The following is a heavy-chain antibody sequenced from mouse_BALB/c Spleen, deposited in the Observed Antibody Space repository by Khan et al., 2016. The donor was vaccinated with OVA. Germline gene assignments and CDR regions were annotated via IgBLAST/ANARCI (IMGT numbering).Heavy chain of an antibody. CDR1: GYTFTNYG. V-gene: IGHV9-1*02. CDR3: TRGASYWCIDV. Sequence: QIQLVQSGPELKKPGETVKISCKASGYTFTNYGMNWVKQAPGKGLKWMGWINTYTGEPTYTDDFKGRFALSLETSASTAYMQINNLKYEDMATYFWTRGASYWCIDVWGAGTTVTVSS. CDR2: INTYTGEP. J-gene: IGHJ1*01.